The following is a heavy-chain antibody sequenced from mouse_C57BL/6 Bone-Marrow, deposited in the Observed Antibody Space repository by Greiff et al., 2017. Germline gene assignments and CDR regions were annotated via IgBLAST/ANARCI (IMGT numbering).Heavy chain of an antibody. CDR3: ASMITTHYYAMDY. CDR2: IWSGGST. J-gene: IGHJ4*01. CDR1: GFSLTSYG. Sequence: VQLQESGPGLVQPSQSLSITCTVSGFSLTSYGVHWVRQSPGKGLEWLGVIWSGGSTDYNAAFISRLSISKDNSKSQVFFKMNSLQADDTAIYYCASMITTHYYAMDYGGKGTSVTVAS. D-gene: IGHD2-4*01. V-gene: IGHV2-2*01.